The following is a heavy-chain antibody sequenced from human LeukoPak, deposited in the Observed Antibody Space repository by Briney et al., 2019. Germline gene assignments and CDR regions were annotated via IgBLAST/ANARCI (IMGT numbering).Heavy chain of an antibody. V-gene: IGHV3-7*01. J-gene: IGHJ6*02. CDR2: IKQDESEK. D-gene: IGHD5-18*01. Sequence: GGSLRRSCAASGFTFRSYWMSWVRRAPGKGLEGVANIKQDESEKYYVDSVKGRFTISRNNAKNSLYLQMNSLRAEDTAVYYCARGGYSSGPYGMDVWGQGTTVTVSS. CDR1: GFTFRSYW. CDR3: ARGGYSSGPYGMDV.